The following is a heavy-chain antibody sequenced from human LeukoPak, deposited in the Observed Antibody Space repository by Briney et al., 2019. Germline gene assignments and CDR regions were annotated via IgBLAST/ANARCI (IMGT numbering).Heavy chain of an antibody. D-gene: IGHD5-24*01. J-gene: IGHJ3*01. Sequence: GASVKVSCKASGGTFSSYSISWVRQAPGQVLEWMGLINPEGGNTNYTQNFQGRVTLTRDTSTSTVYMELSSLRSEDTAIYYCARIRDGYNDAYDLWGQGTVVTVPS. V-gene: IGHV1-46*01. CDR1: GGTFSSYS. CDR2: INPEGGNT. CDR3: ARIRDGYNDAYDL.